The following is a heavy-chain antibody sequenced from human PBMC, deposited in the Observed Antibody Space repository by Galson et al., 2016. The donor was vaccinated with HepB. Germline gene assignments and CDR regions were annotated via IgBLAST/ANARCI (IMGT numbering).Heavy chain of an antibody. CDR2: IKQDGTEK. CDR1: GFTFSSYG. V-gene: IGHV3-7*03. Sequence: SLRLSCAASGFTFSSYGMHWVRQAPGKGLEWVANIKQDGTEKYYMDSVKGRFTISRDNAKNSLYLQMNSLRADDTAVYYCARDRGYSGWSYFDYWGQGTLVTVSS. CDR3: ARDRGYSGWSYFDY. J-gene: IGHJ4*02. D-gene: IGHD6-19*01.